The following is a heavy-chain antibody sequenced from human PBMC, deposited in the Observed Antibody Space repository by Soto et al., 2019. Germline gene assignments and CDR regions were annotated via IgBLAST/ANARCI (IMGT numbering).Heavy chain of an antibody. CDR1: GYTFTSYY. V-gene: IGHV1-46*01. Sequence: ASVKVSCKASGYTFTSYYMHWVRQAPGQGLEWMGIINPSGGSTSYAQKFQGRVTMTRDTSTSTVYMELSSLRSEDTAVYYCARDHNYYDSSGTNYYGMDVWGQGTTVTVSS. D-gene: IGHD3-22*01. J-gene: IGHJ6*02. CDR3: ARDHNYYDSSGTNYYGMDV. CDR2: INPSGGST.